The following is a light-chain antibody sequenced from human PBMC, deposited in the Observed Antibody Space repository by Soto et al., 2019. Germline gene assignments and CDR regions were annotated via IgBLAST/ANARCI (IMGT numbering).Light chain of an antibody. CDR3: QKYNNAPRT. CDR2: AAS. V-gene: IGKV1-27*01. J-gene: IGKJ1*01. Sequence: DIQMTQSPSSLSASVGDTVTITCRASQGISNYLAWYQQKPGQVPNLLIYAASTLQSGVPSRFSGSGSGTDXXXXISXLRPEDVATYYCQKYNNAPRTFGQGTKVEI. CDR1: QGISNY.